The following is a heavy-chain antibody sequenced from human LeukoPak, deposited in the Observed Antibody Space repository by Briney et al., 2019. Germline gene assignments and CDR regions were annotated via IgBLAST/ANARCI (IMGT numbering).Heavy chain of an antibody. D-gene: IGHD3-10*01. J-gene: IGHJ4*02. Sequence: ASVKVSCKASGYTFTSHGISWVRQAPGQGLEWMGWISPYNGDTNYAQKFQGRVTMTTDTSTRTTYMELRSLRSDDTALYYCARGRRPGKYFYASGSFDYWGQGTLVTVSS. V-gene: IGHV1-18*04. CDR3: ARGRRPGKYFYASGSFDY. CDR1: GYTFTSHG. CDR2: ISPYNGDT.